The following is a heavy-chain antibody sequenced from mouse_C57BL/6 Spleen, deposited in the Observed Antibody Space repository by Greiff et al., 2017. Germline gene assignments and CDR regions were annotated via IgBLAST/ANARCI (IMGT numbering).Heavy chain of an antibody. CDR3: ARIGLGRDWYFDV. J-gene: IGHJ1*03. D-gene: IGHD2-13*01. V-gene: IGHV1-55*01. Sequence: VQLQQPGAELVKPGASVKMSCKASGYTFTSYWITWVKQRPGQGLEWIGDIYPGSGSTNYNEKFKSKATLTVDTSSSTAYMQLSSLTSEDSAVYYCARIGLGRDWYFDVWGTGTTVTVSS. CDR2: IYPGSGST. CDR1: GYTFTSYW.